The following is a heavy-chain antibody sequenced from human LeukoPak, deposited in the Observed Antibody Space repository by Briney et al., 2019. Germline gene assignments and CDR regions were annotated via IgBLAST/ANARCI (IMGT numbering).Heavy chain of an antibody. CDR3: ARDTAMVTTSFDY. D-gene: IGHD5-18*01. CDR1: GYTFTSYG. J-gene: IGHJ4*02. Sequence: ASVKVSCTASGYTFTSYGISWVRQAPGQGLEWMGWISAYNGNTNYAQKLQGRVTMTTDTATTTAYMELRSLRSDDTAVYHCARDTAMVTTSFDYWGPGTLVTVSS. V-gene: IGHV1-18*04. CDR2: ISAYNGNT.